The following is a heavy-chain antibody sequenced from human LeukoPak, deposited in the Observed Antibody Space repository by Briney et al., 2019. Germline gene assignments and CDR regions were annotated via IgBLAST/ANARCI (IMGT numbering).Heavy chain of an antibody. Sequence: GASVKVSCKASGYTFTSYDINWVRQATGQGLEWMGWMNPNSGNTGYAQKFQGRVTMTRDTSVSTAYMELNNLSSEDTAAYYCARGAGAMGRDWFDPWGQGTLVTVSS. CDR1: GYTFTSYD. CDR2: MNPNSGNT. D-gene: IGHD3-10*01. CDR3: ARGAGAMGRDWFDP. J-gene: IGHJ5*02. V-gene: IGHV1-8*01.